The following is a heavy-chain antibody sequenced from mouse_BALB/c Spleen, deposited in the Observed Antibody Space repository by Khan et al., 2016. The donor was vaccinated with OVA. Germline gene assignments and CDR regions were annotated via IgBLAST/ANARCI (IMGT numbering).Heavy chain of an antibody. D-gene: IGHD1-1*01. V-gene: IGHV1S130*01. CDR2: IHPNSGNT. CDR3: AREGDYNANYYAMDY. CDR1: GYTFISSW. J-gene: IGHJ4*01. Sequence: QVQLQQPGSVLVRPGASVRLSCKASGYTFISSWMHWAQQRPGQGLEWIGEIHPNSGNTNYNEKFKGKATLTVDISSSQAYVDLSSLTSADFAVYDSAREGDYNANYYAMDYWGQGTSVTVSS.